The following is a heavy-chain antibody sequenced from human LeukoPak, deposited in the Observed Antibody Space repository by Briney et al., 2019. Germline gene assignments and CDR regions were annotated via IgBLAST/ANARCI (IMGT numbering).Heavy chain of an antibody. Sequence: GGSLRLSCAASGFTFSNAWMSWVRQAPGKGLEWVSAISGSGGSTYYADSVKGRFTISRDNSKNTLYLQMNSLRAEDTAVYYCAKGDSGRFDYWGQGTLVTVSS. CDR2: ISGSGGST. CDR3: AKGDSGRFDY. J-gene: IGHJ4*02. CDR1: GFTFSNAW. V-gene: IGHV3-23*01. D-gene: IGHD3-10*01.